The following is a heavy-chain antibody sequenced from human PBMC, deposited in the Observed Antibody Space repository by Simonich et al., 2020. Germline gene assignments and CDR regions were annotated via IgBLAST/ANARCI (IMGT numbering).Heavy chain of an antibody. CDR1: GYTFTGYY. J-gene: IGHJ6*03. D-gene: IGHD6-6*01. CDR3: ARDSLSIAARPKNYMDV. Sequence: QVQLVQSGAEVKKPGASVKVSCKASGYTFTGYYMHWVRKAPGQGLDLMGRNNPNSCGTHNAKKVQGGITITRATTISTAYMELSRLRSDDTAVYYCARDSLSIAARPKNYMDVWGKGTTVTVSS. CDR2: NNPNSCGT. V-gene: IGHV1-2*02.